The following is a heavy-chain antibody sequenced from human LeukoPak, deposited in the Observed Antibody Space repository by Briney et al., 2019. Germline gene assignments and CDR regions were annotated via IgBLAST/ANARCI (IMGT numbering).Heavy chain of an antibody. V-gene: IGHV4-59*01. Sequence: PSETLSLTCTVSGGSISSYYWSWIRQPPGKGLEWIGYIYYSGSTNYNPSLKSRVTISVDTSKNQFSLKLSSVTAADTAVYYFARVLIFAYRSGGSCYNDNWFDPWGQGTLVTVSS. CDR2: IYYSGST. J-gene: IGHJ5*02. D-gene: IGHD2-15*01. CDR1: GGSISSYY. CDR3: ARVLIFAYRSGGSCYNDNWFDP.